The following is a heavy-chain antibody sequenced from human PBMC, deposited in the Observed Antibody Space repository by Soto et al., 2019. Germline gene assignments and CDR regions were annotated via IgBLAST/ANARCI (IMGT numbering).Heavy chain of an antibody. J-gene: IGHJ4*02. CDR3: ARGGGVYYFDY. Sequence: QVQLQESGPGLVKPSETLSLTCTVSGGSISSYYWSWIRQPTGKGLEWIGYIYYSGITDYNPSLKSRVTISVDTSKSQFSLKLTSVTAADTAVYYCARGGGVYYFDYWGQGTLVTVSS. CDR2: IYYSGIT. V-gene: IGHV4-59*01. CDR1: GGSISSYY. D-gene: IGHD2-8*02.